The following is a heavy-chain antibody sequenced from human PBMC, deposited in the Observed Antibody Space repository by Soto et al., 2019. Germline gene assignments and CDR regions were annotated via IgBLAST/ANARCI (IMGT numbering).Heavy chain of an antibody. V-gene: IGHV4-39*01. CDR2: IYYSGST. CDR1: GGSISSSSYY. D-gene: IGHD3-10*01. Sequence: SETVSRTCTVSGGSISSSSYYWGWIRQPPGKGLEWIGSIYYSGSTYYNPSLKSRVTISVDTSKNQSSLKLSSVTAADTAVYYCARLELLWFGELSYFDYWGQGTLVTVSS. J-gene: IGHJ4*02. CDR3: ARLELLWFGELSYFDY.